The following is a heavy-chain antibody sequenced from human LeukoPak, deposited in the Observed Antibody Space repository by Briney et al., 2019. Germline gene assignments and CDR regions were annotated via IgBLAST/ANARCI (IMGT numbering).Heavy chain of an antibody. J-gene: IGHJ4*02. CDR2: ISDSGGST. V-gene: IGHV3-23*01. CDR3: ASLYYFGSGSYESRYFDY. D-gene: IGHD3-10*01. CDR1: GFTFSSYA. Sequence: PGGSLRLSCAASGFTFSSYAMSWVRQAPGKGPEWVSAISDSGGSTYYADSVKGRFTISRDNSKNTLYLQMNSLRAEDTAVYYCASLYYFGSGSYESRYFDYWGQGTLVTVSS.